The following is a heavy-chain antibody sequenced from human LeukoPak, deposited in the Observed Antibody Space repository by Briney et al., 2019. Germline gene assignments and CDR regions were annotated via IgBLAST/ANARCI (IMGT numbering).Heavy chain of an antibody. Sequence: GGSLRLSCAASGFTFNSYAMYWVRQAPGEGLEWVSGIFGSGGSAHYADSVKGRFTISRDNSKNTVYLQMNSLRAEDTAVYYCAKDRRLIAAAGTYDYWGQGTLVTVSS. D-gene: IGHD6-13*01. CDR1: GFTFNSYA. V-gene: IGHV3-23*01. J-gene: IGHJ4*02. CDR3: AKDRRLIAAAGTYDY. CDR2: IFGSGGSA.